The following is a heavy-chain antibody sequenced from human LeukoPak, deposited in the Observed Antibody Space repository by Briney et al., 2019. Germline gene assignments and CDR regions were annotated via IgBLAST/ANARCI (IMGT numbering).Heavy chain of an antibody. D-gene: IGHD2-2*01. CDR1: GYTFTGYY. Sequence: ASVKVSCKASGYTFTGYYMHWVRQAPGQGLEWMGWINPNSGGTNYAQKFQGRVTMTRDTSISTAYMELSRLRSDDTAVYYCAGAYCSSTSCPWWFDPWGQGTLVTVS. J-gene: IGHJ5*02. CDR2: INPNSGGT. CDR3: AGAYCSSTSCPWWFDP. V-gene: IGHV1-2*02.